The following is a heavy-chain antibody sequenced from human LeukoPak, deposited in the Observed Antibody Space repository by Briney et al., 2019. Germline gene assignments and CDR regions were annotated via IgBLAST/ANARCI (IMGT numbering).Heavy chain of an antibody. Sequence: GASVKVSCKASGYTFTSYGISWVRQAPGQGLEWMGWISACNGNTNYAQKLQGRVTMTTDTSTSTAYMELRSLRSDDTAVYYCARTTGITGTTPLDYWGQGTLVTVSS. J-gene: IGHJ4*02. CDR3: ARTTGITGTTPLDY. D-gene: IGHD1-7*01. CDR1: GYTFTSYG. V-gene: IGHV1-18*01. CDR2: ISACNGNT.